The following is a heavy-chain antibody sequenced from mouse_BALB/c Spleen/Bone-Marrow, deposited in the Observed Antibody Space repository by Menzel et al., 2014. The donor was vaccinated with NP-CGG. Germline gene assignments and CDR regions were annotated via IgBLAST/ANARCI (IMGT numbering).Heavy chain of an antibody. CDR3: ARGRWYY. D-gene: IGHD2-3*01. CDR1: GYTFTDYT. J-gene: IGHJ2*01. V-gene: IGHV1-22*01. Sequence: EVMLVESGPELVKPGASVKISCKTSGYTFTDYTLHWVKQSHGKSLEWIGGVNPNIGGTCYNQKFKGLASLTVNKSSTTAYMELRSLTSEDSAVYYCARGRWYYWGQGTTLTVSS. CDR2: VNPNIGGT.